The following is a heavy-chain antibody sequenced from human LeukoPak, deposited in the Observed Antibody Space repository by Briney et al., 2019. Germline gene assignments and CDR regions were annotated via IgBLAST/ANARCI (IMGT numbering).Heavy chain of an antibody. CDR3: TRHPYGVLDY. CDR1: GFSFDTYW. D-gene: IGHD4-17*01. V-gene: IGHV3-7*01. CDR2: IKQDGTEK. J-gene: IGHJ4*02. Sequence: PGGSLRLSCAVSGFSFDTYWMTWVRQAPGKGLEWVANIKQDGTEKYYVDSVKGRFTISRDNAENSLYLQMDNLRAEDTAVYYCTRHPYGVLDYWGQGTLVTVSS.